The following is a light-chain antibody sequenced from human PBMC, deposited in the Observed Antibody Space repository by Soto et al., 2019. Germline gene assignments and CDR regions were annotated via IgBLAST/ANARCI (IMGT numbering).Light chain of an antibody. CDR2: WAS. CDR3: QQYYSTPPT. V-gene: IGKV4-1*01. CDR1: QSVLYSSNNKNY. Sequence: DIVMTQSPDSLAVSLGERATINCKSSQSVLYSSNNKNYLAWYQQKPGQPPKLLIYWASTRKSGVPDRFSGSGSGSDFTLTISSLQAEDVAVYYCQQYYSTPPTFGQGTKVAIK. J-gene: IGKJ1*01.